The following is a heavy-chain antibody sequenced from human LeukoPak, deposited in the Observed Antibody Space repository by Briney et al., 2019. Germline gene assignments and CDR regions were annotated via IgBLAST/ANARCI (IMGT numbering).Heavy chain of an antibody. CDR1: GFTFTNAW. Sequence: GGSLRLSCAASGFTFTNAWMSWVRQTPGKGLEWVSAISGSDTTTYYADSVKGRFTISRDDSKNTLYLQMNSLRAEDTALYYCAKHYYDTTGYASFDYWGQGTLVTVSS. V-gene: IGHV3-23*01. J-gene: IGHJ4*02. CDR3: AKHYYDTTGYASFDY. CDR2: ISGSDTTT. D-gene: IGHD3-22*01.